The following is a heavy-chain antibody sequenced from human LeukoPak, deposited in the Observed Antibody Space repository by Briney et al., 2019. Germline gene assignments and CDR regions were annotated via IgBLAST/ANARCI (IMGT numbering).Heavy chain of an antibody. CDR1: GFTFSDYY. J-gene: IGHJ4*02. D-gene: IGHD3-22*01. V-gene: IGHV3-11*04. CDR2: ISSSGSTI. Sequence: PGGSVSLFCAASGFTFSDYYMRGIRQARGKGLVWGSYISSSGSTIYYADFVKGRFTISRDNAKNSLYLQMLSLRAEDASVYYCAGGGGLLITMIVAFDYWGQGTLVTVSS. CDR3: AGGGGLLITMIVAFDY.